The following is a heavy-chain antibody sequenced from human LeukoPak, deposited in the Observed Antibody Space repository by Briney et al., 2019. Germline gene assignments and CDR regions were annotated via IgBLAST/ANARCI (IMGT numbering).Heavy chain of an antibody. CDR1: GGSISSSNW. CDR2: IYHSGST. J-gene: IGHJ4*02. CDR3: ARGIGLWFGASYFDY. D-gene: IGHD3-10*01. V-gene: IGHV4-4*02. Sequence: SETLSLTCAVSGGSISSSNWWSWVRQPPGKGLEWIGEIYHSGSTNYNPSLKSRVTISVDKSKNQFSLKLSSVTAADTAVYYCARGIGLWFGASYFDYWGQGTLVTVSS.